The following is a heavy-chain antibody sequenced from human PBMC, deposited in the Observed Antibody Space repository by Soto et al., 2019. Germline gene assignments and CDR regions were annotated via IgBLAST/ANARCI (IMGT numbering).Heavy chain of an antibody. Sequence: GESLKISCKGSGYSFTSYWIGWVRQMPGKGLEWMGIIYPGDSDTRYSPSFQGQVTVSADKSISTAYLQWSSLKASDTAMYYCARYCGGDCFRQMGAFDIWGQGTMVTVSS. J-gene: IGHJ3*02. CDR2: IYPGDSDT. D-gene: IGHD2-21*02. CDR1: GYSFTSYW. V-gene: IGHV5-51*01. CDR3: ARYCGGDCFRQMGAFDI.